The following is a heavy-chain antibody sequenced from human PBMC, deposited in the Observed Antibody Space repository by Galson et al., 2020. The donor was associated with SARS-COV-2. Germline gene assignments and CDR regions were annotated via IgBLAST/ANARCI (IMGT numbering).Heavy chain of an antibody. CDR3: ARISRRGYSGRYYFDY. Sequence: SGPTLVQPTQTLTLTCTFSGFSLSTSGMCVSWIRQAPGKALEWLARIDWDDDKFYSTSLKTRLTISKDTSKNQVVLTMTNMDPVDTVTYYCARISRRGYSGRYYFDYWGQGTLFTVSS. J-gene: IGHJ4*02. CDR1: GFSLSTSGMC. V-gene: IGHV2-70*17. CDR2: IDWDDDK. D-gene: IGHD3-3*01.